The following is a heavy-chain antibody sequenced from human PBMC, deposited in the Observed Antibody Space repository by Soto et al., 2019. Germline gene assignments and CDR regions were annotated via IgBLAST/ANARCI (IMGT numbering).Heavy chain of an antibody. V-gene: IGHV3-64*01. CDR2: ISSNGVGT. CDR1: GFTLSGYA. D-gene: IGHD6-6*01. CDR3: ARRARPDFYYTDV. J-gene: IGHJ6*03. Sequence: EVQLAESGGGLAQPGGSLRLSCAASGFTLSGYAMDWVRQAPGKGLEYVSGISSNGVGTYYANSVQGRFTISRDNSKNTVYLQIVSLSPEDMAVYYCARRARPDFYYTDVRGKGTTVTVSS.